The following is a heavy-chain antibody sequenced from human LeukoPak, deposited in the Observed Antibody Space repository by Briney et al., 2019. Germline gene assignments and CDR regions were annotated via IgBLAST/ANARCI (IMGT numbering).Heavy chain of an antibody. CDR2: ISGGAEST. CDR3: AKWDTDRSGYPSYYFDY. CDR1: GFTFSSYA. J-gene: IGHJ4*02. Sequence: GGSLRLSCAAAGFTFSSYAMNWVRQAPGKGLEGVSTISGGAESTYYADSVKGRFTISRDNSKNRLYLQMNSLRAEDTAVYYRAKWDTDRSGYPSYYFDYWGQGTLVTVSS. D-gene: IGHD3-22*01. V-gene: IGHV3-23*01.